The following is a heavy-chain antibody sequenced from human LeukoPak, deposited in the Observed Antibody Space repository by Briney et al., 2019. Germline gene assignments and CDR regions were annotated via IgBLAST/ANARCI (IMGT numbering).Heavy chain of an antibody. V-gene: IGHV1-18*01. CDR1: GYTFTIYG. J-gene: IGHJ4*02. Sequence: ASVKVSCKASGYTFTIYGISWVRQAPGQGLEWMGWISAYNGNTNYAQKLQGRVTMTTDTSTSTAYMELRSLRSDDTAVYYCAREADSYYYGSGSYSYWGQGTLVTVSS. CDR2: ISAYNGNT. D-gene: IGHD3-10*01. CDR3: AREADSYYYGSGSYSY.